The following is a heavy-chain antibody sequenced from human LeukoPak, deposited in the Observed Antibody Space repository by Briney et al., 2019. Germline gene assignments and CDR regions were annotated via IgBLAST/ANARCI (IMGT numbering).Heavy chain of an antibody. D-gene: IGHD3-22*01. CDR3: ARDIITMIVVGNNAFDI. Sequence: GASVKVSCKTSGYTFICYYMHWVRQAPGQGLEWMGWINPNTGGTNYAQKLQGRVTMTTDTSTSTAYMELRSLRSDDTAVYYCARDIITMIVVGNNAFDIWGQGTMVTVSS. J-gene: IGHJ3*02. CDR2: INPNTGGT. V-gene: IGHV1-2*02. CDR1: GYTFICYY.